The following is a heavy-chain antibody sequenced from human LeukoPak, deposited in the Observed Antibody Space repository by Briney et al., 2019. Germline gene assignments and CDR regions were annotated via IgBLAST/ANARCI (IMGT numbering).Heavy chain of an antibody. CDR3: ARGRAWFGESERADDAFDI. CDR1: GFTFSSYW. J-gene: IGHJ3*02. V-gene: IGHV3-7*03. D-gene: IGHD3-10*01. Sequence: GGSLRLSCAASGFTFSSYWMSWVRQAPGKGLECVANIKEDGSEEYYVDSVKGRFSISRDNAKNSLYLQMNSLRAEDTAVYYCARGRAWFGESERADDAFDIWGQGTMVTVSS. CDR2: IKEDGSEE.